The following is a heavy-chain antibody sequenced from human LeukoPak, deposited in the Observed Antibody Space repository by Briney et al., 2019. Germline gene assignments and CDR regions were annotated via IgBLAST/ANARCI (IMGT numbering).Heavy chain of an antibody. Sequence: SETLSLTCTVSGASISGDDFFWTWIRHDPGKGLEWMGYIFNSGNTYYNPTLKGRLTMSVDTSKNQFSLKLKSATAADTAVYYCAKVATINLDYFDYWGQGTLVTVSS. CDR3: AKVATINLDYFDY. D-gene: IGHD5-24*01. V-gene: IGHV4-31*03. CDR1: GASISGDDFF. J-gene: IGHJ4*02. CDR2: IFNSGNT.